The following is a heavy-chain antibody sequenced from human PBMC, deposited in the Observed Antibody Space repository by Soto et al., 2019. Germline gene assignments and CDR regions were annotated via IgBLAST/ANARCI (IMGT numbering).Heavy chain of an antibody. J-gene: IGHJ6*02. CDR2: ISSSSSYI. CDR3: ARDQWELLYYYYYYGMDV. CDR1: GFTFSSYS. Sequence: GGSLRLSCAASGFTFSSYSMNWVRQAPGKGLEWVSSISSSSSYIYYADSVKGRFTISRDNAKNSLYLQMNSLRAEDTAVYYCARDQWELLYYYYYYGMDVWGQGTTVTVSS. D-gene: IGHD1-26*01. V-gene: IGHV3-21*01.